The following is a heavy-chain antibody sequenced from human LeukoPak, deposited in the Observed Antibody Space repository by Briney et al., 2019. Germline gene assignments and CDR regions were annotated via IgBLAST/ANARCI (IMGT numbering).Heavy chain of an antibody. CDR2: INPNSGGT. CDR3: ARDLRLAAAAPSC. D-gene: IGHD6-13*01. J-gene: IGHJ4*02. V-gene: IGHV1-2*02. Sequence: ASVKVSFKASGYTFTGYYMHWVRQAPGQGLEWMGWINPNSGGTNYAQKFQGRVTMTRDTSISTAYMELSRLRSDDTAVYYCARDLRLAAAAPSCWGQGTLVTVSS. CDR1: GYTFTGYY.